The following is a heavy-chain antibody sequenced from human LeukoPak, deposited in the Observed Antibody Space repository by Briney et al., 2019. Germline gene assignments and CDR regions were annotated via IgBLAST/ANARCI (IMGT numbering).Heavy chain of an antibody. CDR1: GGSISSGSYY. V-gene: IGHV4-61*02. D-gene: IGHD3-22*01. Sequence: SETLSLTCTVSGGSISSGSYYWSWIRQPAGTGLEWIGRTYTSGSTNYNPSLKSRVTISVDTSKKQFSLKLSSVTAADTAVYYCARVNDYYDSSGYYYPHNWFDPWGQGTLVTVSS. CDR2: TYTSGST. J-gene: IGHJ5*02. CDR3: ARVNDYYDSSGYYYPHNWFDP.